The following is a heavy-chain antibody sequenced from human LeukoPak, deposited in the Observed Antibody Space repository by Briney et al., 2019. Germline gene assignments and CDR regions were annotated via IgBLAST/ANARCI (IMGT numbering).Heavy chain of an antibody. V-gene: IGHV1-3*01. CDR3: ASGSGWGANWFDP. Sequence: ASVKVSCKASGYTFTSYAMHWVRQAPGQRLEWMGWINAGNGNTKYSQKFQGRVTITRDRSASTAYMELSSLRSEDTAVYYCASGSGWGANWFDPWGQGTLVTVSS. D-gene: IGHD6-19*01. CDR2: INAGNGNT. CDR1: GYTFTSYA. J-gene: IGHJ5*02.